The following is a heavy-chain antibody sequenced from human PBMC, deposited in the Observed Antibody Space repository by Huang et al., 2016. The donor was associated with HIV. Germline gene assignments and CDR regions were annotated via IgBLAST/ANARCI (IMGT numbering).Heavy chain of an antibody. V-gene: IGHV3-74*01. CDR2: INSDGSST. CDR3: ARDPRIQSWLNFFDY. CDR1: GFSISSYW. J-gene: IGHJ4*02. Sequence: EVQLVESGGGLVQPGGSLRLSCAASGFSISSYWMHWVRQAPGKGVGWVSSINSDGSSTSYADAGKGRFTISRDNAKNTLYLQMNSLRAEDTAVYYCARDPRIQSWLNFFDYWGQGTLVSVSS. D-gene: IGHD3-22*01.